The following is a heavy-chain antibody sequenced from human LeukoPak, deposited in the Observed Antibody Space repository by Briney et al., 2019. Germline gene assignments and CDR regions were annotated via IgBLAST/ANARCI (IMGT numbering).Heavy chain of an antibody. Sequence: SETLSLTCTVSGGSISSYYWSWIRQPPGKGLEWIGYIYYSGSTNYNPSLKSRVTISVDTSKNQLSLKLSSVTAADTAVYYCARITTVVTDDAFDIWGQGTMVTVSS. CDR3: ARITTVVTDDAFDI. CDR1: GGSISSYY. J-gene: IGHJ3*02. V-gene: IGHV4-59*01. D-gene: IGHD4-23*01. CDR2: IYYSGST.